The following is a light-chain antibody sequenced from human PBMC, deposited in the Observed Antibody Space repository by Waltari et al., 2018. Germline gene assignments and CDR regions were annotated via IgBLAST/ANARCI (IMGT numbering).Light chain of an antibody. J-gene: IGKJ4*01. CDR2: DAS. Sequence: EIVLTQSPAPLSLSPGERATLSCRASQSVSSYLGGYQQKPGQAPRLLIYDASNRATGIPARFSGSGSGTDFTLTISSLEFEDFAVYYCQQRANWPLTFGGGTKVEIK. CDR1: QSVSSY. CDR3: QQRANWPLT. V-gene: IGKV3-11*01.